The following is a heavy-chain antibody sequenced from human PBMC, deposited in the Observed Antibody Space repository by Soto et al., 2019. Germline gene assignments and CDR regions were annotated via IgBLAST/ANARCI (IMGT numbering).Heavy chain of an antibody. Sequence: LRLSCAASGFTFGTYAMNWVRQAPGKGLEWVSGITGSGGSTCYADSVKGRFTISRDNSKNTLYLQMDSLRADDTAVYYCAKDRSVDTRDWFDPWGQGTLVTVSS. CDR3: AKDRSVDTRDWFDP. CDR1: GFTFGTYA. J-gene: IGHJ5*02. D-gene: IGHD5-18*01. V-gene: IGHV3-23*01. CDR2: ITGSGGST.